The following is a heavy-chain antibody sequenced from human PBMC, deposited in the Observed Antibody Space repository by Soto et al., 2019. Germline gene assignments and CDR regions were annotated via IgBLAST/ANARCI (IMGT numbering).Heavy chain of an antibody. CDR3: ARAGSVGATRGSYYYGMDV. D-gene: IGHD1-26*01. CDR1: GGSFSGYY. CDR2: INHSGST. Sequence: PSETLSLTCAVYGGSFSGYYWSWIRQPPGKGLEWIGEINHSGSTNYNPSLKSRVTISVDTSKNQFSLKLSSVTAADTAVYYCARAGSVGATRGSYYYGMDVWGQGTTVTVS. V-gene: IGHV4-34*01. J-gene: IGHJ6*02.